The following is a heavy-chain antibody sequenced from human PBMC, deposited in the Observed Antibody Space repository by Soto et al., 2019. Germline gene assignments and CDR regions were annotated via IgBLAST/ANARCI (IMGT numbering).Heavy chain of an antibody. CDR2: ISSNGGST. CDR1: GFTFSSYA. CDR3: LKFTNRSSTMQFDY. J-gene: IGHJ4*02. D-gene: IGHD6-6*01. V-gene: IGHV3-64D*06. Sequence: AGGSLRLSCSASGFTFSSYAMHWVRQAPGKGPEYVSAISSNGGSTYYADSVKGRFTISRDNSKNTLYLQMSSLRAEDTAVYYCLKFTNRSSTMQFDYWGQGTLATVSS.